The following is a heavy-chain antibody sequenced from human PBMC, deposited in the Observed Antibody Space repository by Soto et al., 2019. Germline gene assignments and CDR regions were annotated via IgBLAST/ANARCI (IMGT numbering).Heavy chain of an antibody. J-gene: IGHJ5*02. CDR1: GFTFSSYV. Sequence: GGSLRLSCAASGFTFSSYVMDWVRQAPGKGLEWVAVIWYDGSNKYYADSVKGRFTISRDNSKNTLYLQMNSLRAEDTAVYYCGRDVSTRELLGATKWFDPCGQRTLVTV. CDR3: GRDVSTRELLGATKWFDP. D-gene: IGHD1-26*01. V-gene: IGHV3-33*01. CDR2: IWYDGSNK.